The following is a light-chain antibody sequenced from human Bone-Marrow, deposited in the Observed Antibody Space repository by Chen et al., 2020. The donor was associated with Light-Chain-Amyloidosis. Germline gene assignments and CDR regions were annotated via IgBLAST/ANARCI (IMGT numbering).Light chain of an antibody. Sequence: QSALTQPPSASGSPGQSVTIPCTGTSSDVGDYNYFSWYQQHPGKAPKLIIYDVTERPSGVPDRFYGSKSGNTASRTVSGLQAEDEAYYYCYSYSVGSTYVFGTGTKVIVL. CDR3: YSYSVGSTYV. V-gene: IGLV2-8*01. CDR1: SSDVGDYNY. J-gene: IGLJ1*01. CDR2: DVT.